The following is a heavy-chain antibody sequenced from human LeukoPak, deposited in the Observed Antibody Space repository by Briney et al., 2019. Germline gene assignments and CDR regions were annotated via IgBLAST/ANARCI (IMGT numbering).Heavy chain of an antibody. J-gene: IGHJ5*02. V-gene: IGHV1-18*01. Sequence: ASVKVSCKASGYTFTSYGISWVRQAPGQGLEWMGWISAYNGNTNYAQKLQGRVTMTSDTSTSTAYMELRSLRSDDTAVYYCARLELAYYYGSGTTLVFDPWGHGTLVTVSS. CDR2: ISAYNGNT. CDR1: GYTFTSYG. D-gene: IGHD3-10*01. CDR3: ARLELAYYYGSGTTLVFDP.